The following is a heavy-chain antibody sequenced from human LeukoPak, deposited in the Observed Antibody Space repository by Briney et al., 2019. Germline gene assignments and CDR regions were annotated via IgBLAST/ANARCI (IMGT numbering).Heavy chain of an antibody. J-gene: IGHJ5*02. V-gene: IGHV3-23*01. CDR2: ISGSGGST. CDR1: GFTFSSYA. Sequence: GGSLRLSCAASGFTFSSYAMSWVRQAPGKGLEWVSAISGSGGSTYYADSVKGRFTISRDNSKNTLYLQMNSLRAEDTAVFYCAKDQGGSIAARFDPWGQGTLVTVSS. D-gene: IGHD6-6*01. CDR3: AKDQGGSIAARFDP.